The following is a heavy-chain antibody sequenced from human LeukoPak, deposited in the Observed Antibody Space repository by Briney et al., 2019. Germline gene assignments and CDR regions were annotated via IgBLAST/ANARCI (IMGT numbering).Heavy chain of an antibody. CDR2: IYYSGST. CDR3: ARDRGIAVAGTIDY. J-gene: IGHJ4*02. CDR1: GGSISSSSYY. Sequence: SKTLSLTCTVSGGSISSSSYYWGWIRQPPGKGLEWIGSIYYSGSTYYNPSLKSRVTISVDTSKNQFSLKLSSVTAADTAVYYCARDRGIAVAGTIDYWGQGTLVTVSS. D-gene: IGHD6-19*01. V-gene: IGHV4-39*07.